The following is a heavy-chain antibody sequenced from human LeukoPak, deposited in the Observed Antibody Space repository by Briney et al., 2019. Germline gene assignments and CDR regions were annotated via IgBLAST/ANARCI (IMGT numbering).Heavy chain of an antibody. Sequence: GSLRLSCAASGFTFSSYWMSWVGRAPGKGLGWVANIKQDGSEKYYVASVKGRFTISRDNAQNSLYLQMNSLRAEDTDVYYCAGGSYDILTGYSLGMDVWGQGPTVTVSS. CDR3: AGGSYDILTGYSLGMDV. D-gene: IGHD3-9*01. J-gene: IGHJ6*02. V-gene: IGHV3-7*04. CDR2: IKQDGSEK. CDR1: GFTFSSYW.